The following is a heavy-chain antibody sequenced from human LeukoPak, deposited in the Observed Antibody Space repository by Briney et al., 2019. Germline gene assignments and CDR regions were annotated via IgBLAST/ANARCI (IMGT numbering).Heavy chain of an antibody. CDR2: ISAYNGNT. CDR3: ARDDCSGGSCYWGYY. V-gene: IGHV1-18*01. CDR1: GYTFASYG. Sequence: ASVKVSCKASGYTFASYGISWVRQAPGQGLEWMGWISAYNGNTNYAQKFQGRVTMTTDTSTSTAYMELRSLRSDDTAVYYCARDDCSGGSCYWGYYWGQGTLVTVSS. J-gene: IGHJ4*02. D-gene: IGHD2-15*01.